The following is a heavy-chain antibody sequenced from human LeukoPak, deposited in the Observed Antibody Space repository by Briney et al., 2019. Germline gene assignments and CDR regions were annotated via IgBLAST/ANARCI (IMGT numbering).Heavy chain of an antibody. D-gene: IGHD6-19*01. CDR2: VVTTTT. CDR1: GGSISTYS. J-gene: IGHJ4*02. V-gene: IGHV4-4*07. Sequence: SETLSLTCTVSGGSISTYSWTWVRQSPGKGLEWIGSVVTTTTNYSPALRSRVAISVHTSKNQFSLRLGSVTTADTAVYYCARDTTVASGMQFWGQGALVTVSS. CDR3: ARDTTVASGMQF.